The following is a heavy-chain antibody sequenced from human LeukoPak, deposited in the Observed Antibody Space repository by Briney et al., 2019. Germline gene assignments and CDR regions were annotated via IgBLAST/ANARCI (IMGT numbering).Heavy chain of an antibody. V-gene: IGHV3-30-3*01. D-gene: IGHD6-6*01. Sequence: GGSLRLSCAASGFTLSSYTMHWVRQAPGKGLEWVAVISYDGSNKYYADSVKGRFSISRDNSKNTLYLQMNGLRAEDTAIYYCARDPYSSSSVFFYYYMSIWGKGTTVTVSS. CDR1: GFTLSSYT. CDR3: ARDPYSSSSVFFYYYMSI. J-gene: IGHJ6*03. CDR2: ISYDGSNK.